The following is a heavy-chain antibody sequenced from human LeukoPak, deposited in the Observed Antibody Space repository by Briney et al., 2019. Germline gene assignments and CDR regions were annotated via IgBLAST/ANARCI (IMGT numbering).Heavy chain of an antibody. V-gene: IGHV1-2*04. CDR1: GYTFTGYY. CDR3: ARAERGYYYDSSGYGVLDY. Sequence: ASVKASCKASGYTFTGYYMHWVRQAPGQGLEWMGWINPNSGGTNYAQKFQGWVTMTRDTSISTAYMELSRLRSDDTTVYYCARAERGYYYDSSGYGVLDYWGQGTLVTVSS. D-gene: IGHD3-22*01. J-gene: IGHJ4*02. CDR2: INPNSGGT.